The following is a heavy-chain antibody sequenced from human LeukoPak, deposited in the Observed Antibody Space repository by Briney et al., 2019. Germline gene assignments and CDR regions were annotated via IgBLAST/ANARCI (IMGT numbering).Heavy chain of an antibody. D-gene: IGHD2-21*02. CDR2: IYYSGST. CDR1: GGSISSYY. V-gene: IGHV4-59*08. CDR3: ARHPSTYCGGDCYSFWFDP. Sequence: SETLSLTCTVSGGSISSYYWSWIRQPPGKGLEWIVYIYYSGSTNYNPSLKSRVTISVDTSKNQFSLKLSSVTAADTAVYYCARHPSTYCGGDCYSFWFDPWGQGTLVTVSS. J-gene: IGHJ5*02.